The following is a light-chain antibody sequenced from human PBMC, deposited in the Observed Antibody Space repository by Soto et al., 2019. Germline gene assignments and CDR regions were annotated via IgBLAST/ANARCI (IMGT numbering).Light chain of an antibody. Sequence: DIQMTQSPSSLSASIGDRVTITCRASQDISNYLVWYQQKPGKVPKLLIYAASTLQSGVPSRFSGSGSGTDFTLTISSLQPEDAAIYYCQKYKIAPYTFGQGTRLEIK. CDR3: QKYKIAPYT. CDR1: QDISNY. V-gene: IGKV1-27*01. J-gene: IGKJ2*01. CDR2: AAS.